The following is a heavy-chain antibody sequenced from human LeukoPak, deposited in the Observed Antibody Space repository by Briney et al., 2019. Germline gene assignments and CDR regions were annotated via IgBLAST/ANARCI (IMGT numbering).Heavy chain of an antibody. Sequence: ASVKVSCKAPGYTFTSYDINWVRQATGQGLEWMGWMNPNSGNTGYAQKFQGRVTMTRNTSISTDYMELSSLRSEDTAVYYCARGLRYFDWLLLEYYFDYWGQGTLVTVSS. D-gene: IGHD3-9*01. V-gene: IGHV1-8*01. CDR1: GYTFTSYD. J-gene: IGHJ4*02. CDR3: ARGLRYFDWLLLEYYFDY. CDR2: MNPNSGNT.